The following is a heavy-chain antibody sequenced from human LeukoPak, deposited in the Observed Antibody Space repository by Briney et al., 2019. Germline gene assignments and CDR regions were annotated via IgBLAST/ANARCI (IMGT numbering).Heavy chain of an antibody. CDR2: ISGSGGST. J-gene: IGHJ4*02. V-gene: IGHV3-23*01. D-gene: IGHD2-2*01. Sequence: GGSLRLSCTASGFTFSNYAMSWVRQAPGKGLEWVSIISGSGGSTYYPDSVKGRFTISRDTSKNTLYLEMSSLRAEDAAVFYCVKGSSSSRPYYFDSWGQGTLVTVSS. CDR3: VKGSSSSRPYYFDS. CDR1: GFTFSNYA.